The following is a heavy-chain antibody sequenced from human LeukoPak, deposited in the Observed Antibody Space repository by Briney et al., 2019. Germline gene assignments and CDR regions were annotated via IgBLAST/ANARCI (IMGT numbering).Heavy chain of an antibody. CDR1: GFTFSSYG. V-gene: IGHV3-NL1*01. CDR3: AKDLRPDGVDNFDH. CDR2: ILASGSPT. D-gene: IGHD2-8*01. Sequence: HPGGSLRLSCAASGFTFSSYGMHWVRQAPGKGLQWVANILASGSPTYYADSVKGRFIISRDNSKNTVYLQMNSLRVEDTAIYYCAKDLRPDGVDNFDHWGQGILVTVSS. J-gene: IGHJ4*02.